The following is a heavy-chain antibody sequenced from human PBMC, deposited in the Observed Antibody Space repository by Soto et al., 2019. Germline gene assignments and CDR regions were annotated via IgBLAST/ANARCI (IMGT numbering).Heavy chain of an antibody. CDR3: AREGLPGYRSISHYYHYYGMDV. D-gene: IGHD6-13*01. J-gene: IGHJ6*02. Sequence: EVQLVESGGGLVQPGGSLRLSCAASGFTFSDYWMSWVRQAPGKGLEWVANIKQDGSEEYCVDSVKGRFTISRDNANNSLYLQMNSLRAEDTAVYYCAREGLPGYRSISHYYHYYGMDVWGQGTTVTVSS. CDR1: GFTFSDYW. CDR2: IKQDGSEE. V-gene: IGHV3-7*01.